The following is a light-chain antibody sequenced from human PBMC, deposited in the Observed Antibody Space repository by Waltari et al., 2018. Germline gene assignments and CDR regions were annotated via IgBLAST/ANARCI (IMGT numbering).Light chain of an antibody. CDR1: SSDVGGYNY. J-gene: IGLJ3*02. Sequence: QSALTQPASVSGSPGQSITISCTGTSSDVGGYNYVSWYHQHPGKAPKLMISEVSNRPSGVSNRFSGSKSGNTASLTISGLQAEDEADYYCSSYTSISTVEFGGGTKVTVL. CDR2: EVS. V-gene: IGLV2-14*01. CDR3: SSYTSISTVE.